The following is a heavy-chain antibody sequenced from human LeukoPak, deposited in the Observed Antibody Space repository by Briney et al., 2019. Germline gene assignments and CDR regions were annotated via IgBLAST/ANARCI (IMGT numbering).Heavy chain of an antibody. CDR1: GGSISSYY. V-gene: IGHV4-4*07. D-gene: IGHD1-20*01. J-gene: IGHJ6*03. Sequence: SETLPLTCTVSGGSISSYYWSWIRQPAGKGLEWIGRIYTSGSTNYNPSLKSRVTMSVDTSKNQFSLKLSSVTAADTAVYYCARGRYNWNPYYYYMDVWGKGTTVTVSS. CDR2: IYTSGST. CDR3: ARGRYNWNPYYYYMDV.